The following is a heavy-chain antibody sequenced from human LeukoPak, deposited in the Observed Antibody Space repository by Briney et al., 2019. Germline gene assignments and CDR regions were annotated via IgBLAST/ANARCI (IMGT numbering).Heavy chain of an antibody. D-gene: IGHD6-13*01. CDR2: IRESGGST. J-gene: IGHJ4*02. Sequence: GGSLRLSCVASGFTFSSYAMSWVRQAPGKGLEWVSAIRESGGSTHYADSVKGRFTISRDNSKNTLYLQMNSLRTEDTAVYYCAKTKPYGTTWYGGIDWGQGALVTVSS. CDR3: AKTKPYGTTWYGGID. CDR1: GFTFSSYA. V-gene: IGHV3-23*01.